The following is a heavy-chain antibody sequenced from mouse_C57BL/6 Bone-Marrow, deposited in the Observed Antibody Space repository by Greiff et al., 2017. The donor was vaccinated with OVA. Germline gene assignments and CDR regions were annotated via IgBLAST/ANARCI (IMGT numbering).Heavy chain of an antibody. D-gene: IGHD1-1*01. V-gene: IGHV1-81*01. Sequence: VQLQQSGAELARPGASVKLSCKASGYTFTSYGISWVKQRTGQGLEWIGEIYPRSGNTYYNEKFKGKATLTADKSSSTAYMELRSLTSEDSAVYFCARRYGGWYFDVWSTGTTVTVSS. CDR2: IYPRSGNT. CDR1: GYTFTSYG. CDR3: ARRYGGWYFDV. J-gene: IGHJ1*03.